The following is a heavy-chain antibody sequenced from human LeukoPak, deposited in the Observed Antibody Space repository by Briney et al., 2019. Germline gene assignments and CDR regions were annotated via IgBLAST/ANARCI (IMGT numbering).Heavy chain of an antibody. CDR3: ARGLRITTAAGADAFDI. Sequence: EASETLSLTCAVYGGSFSGYYWSWIRQPPGKGLEWIGEINHSGSTNYNPSLKSRVTISVDTSKNQFFLKLSSVTAADTAVYYCARGLRITTAAGADAFDIWGQGTMVTVSS. V-gene: IGHV4-34*01. J-gene: IGHJ3*02. CDR1: GGSFSGYY. CDR2: INHSGST. D-gene: IGHD6-13*01.